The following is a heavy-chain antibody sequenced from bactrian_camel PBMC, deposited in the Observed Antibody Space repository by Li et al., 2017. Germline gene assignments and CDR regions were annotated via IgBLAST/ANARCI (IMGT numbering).Heavy chain of an antibody. Sequence: VQLVESGGGSVQTGGSLRLTCTASRYTYDDNCMAWFRQTPGKGREGVANIDSDGVTTYADSVKGRFTVSKDNTKNTLYLQMNNLQPEDTAMYYCHLAVNCYEGLRCHYPTWTQGTQVTVS. CDR2: IDSDGVT. J-gene: IGHJ4*01. CDR1: RYTYDDNC. V-gene: IGHV3S26*01. D-gene: IGHD1*01.